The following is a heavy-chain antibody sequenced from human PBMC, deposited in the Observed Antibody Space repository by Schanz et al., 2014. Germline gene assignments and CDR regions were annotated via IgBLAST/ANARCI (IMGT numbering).Heavy chain of an antibody. J-gene: IGHJ6*04. CDR2: INGNGGIT. CDR1: GFTFSSYT. D-gene: IGHD2-2*01. CDR3: ARDLSSLIQGDV. Sequence: EVQLLESGGGLVRPGGSLRLSCAASGFTFSSYTMNWVRQAPGKGLEWVSAINGNGGITYYADSVKGRFTISRDNAKNLLYLQMNGLRAEDTAVYFCARDLSSLIQGDVWGKGTTVTVSS. V-gene: IGHV3-23*01.